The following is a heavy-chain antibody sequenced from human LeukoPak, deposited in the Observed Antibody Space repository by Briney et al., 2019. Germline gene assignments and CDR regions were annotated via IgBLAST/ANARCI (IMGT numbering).Heavy chain of an antibody. CDR3: ARLTPPNSAYFYHYSGMDV. D-gene: IGHD1-26*01. J-gene: IGHJ6*02. CDR2: IYYNGST. CDR1: AGSISSDIYF. Sequence: PSETLSLTCTVSAGSISSDIYFWGWVRQPPGKGLEWLGSIYYNGSTYYNPSLKSRITMSVDTPRNQFSLKLSSVTAADTAVYYCARLTPPNSAYFYHYSGMDVWGQGTTVTVSS. V-gene: IGHV4-39*01.